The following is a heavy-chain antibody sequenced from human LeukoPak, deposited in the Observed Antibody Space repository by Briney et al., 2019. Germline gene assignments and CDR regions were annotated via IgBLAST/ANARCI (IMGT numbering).Heavy chain of an antibody. CDR3: ASYHYAILAGHRNYAFDI. CDR2: IYTIGST. J-gene: IGHJ3*02. D-gene: IGHD3-9*01. V-gene: IGHV4-4*07. CDR1: GGSISRYY. Sequence: PSETLSLTCKVSGGSISRYYWIWIGQAAGKGLEWIGRIYTIGSTNYNPSLKSRVTMSVDTSKNQFSLTLSSVTGADTAVYHCASYHYAILAGHRNYAFDIWGQGKMVTVSS.